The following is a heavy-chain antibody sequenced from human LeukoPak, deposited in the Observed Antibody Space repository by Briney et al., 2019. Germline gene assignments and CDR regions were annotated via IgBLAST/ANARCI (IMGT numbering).Heavy chain of an antibody. D-gene: IGHD4-11*01. CDR2: ISGSGGST. CDR1: GFTFSSYA. Sequence: GGSLRLSCAASGFTFSSYAMSWVRQAPGKGLEWVSGISGSGGSTYYADSVKGRFIISRDTSKNTLYLQMNSLRAEDTAVYYCARSGGLQKFDYWGQGTLVTVSS. CDR3: ARSGGLQKFDY. V-gene: IGHV3-23*01. J-gene: IGHJ4*02.